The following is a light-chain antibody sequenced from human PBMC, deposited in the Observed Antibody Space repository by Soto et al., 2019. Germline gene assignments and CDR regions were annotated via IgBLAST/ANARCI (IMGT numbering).Light chain of an antibody. CDR3: QQYGSSPPYT. CDR1: QTVSSGY. Sequence: EIVLTQSPDTLSLSPGQRATLSCRASQTVSSGYLAWYQQKPGQAPRLLAYGASSRATGIPDRFSGSGSGTVFSLTISRLEPEDFAVYYCQQYGSSPPYTFGQGTKLEIK. CDR2: GAS. V-gene: IGKV3-20*01. J-gene: IGKJ2*01.